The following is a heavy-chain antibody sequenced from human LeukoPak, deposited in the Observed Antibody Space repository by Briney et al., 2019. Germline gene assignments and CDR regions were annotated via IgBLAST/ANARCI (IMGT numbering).Heavy chain of an antibody. CDR3: ARDHCTSTSCYLQH. J-gene: IGHJ1*01. V-gene: IGHV3-23*01. D-gene: IGHD2-2*01. CDR1: GFTFSVYA. Sequence: PGGSLRLSCATSGFTFSVYAMSWVRQAPGKGLEWVSTISDSGGSTYYADSVKGRFTISRDNSENTLFLQMNSLKAEDTAVYYCARDHCTSTSCYLQHWGQGTLVTVSS. CDR2: ISDSGGST.